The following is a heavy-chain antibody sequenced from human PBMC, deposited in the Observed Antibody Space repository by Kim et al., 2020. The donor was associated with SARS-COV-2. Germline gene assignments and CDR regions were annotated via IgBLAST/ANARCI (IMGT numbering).Heavy chain of an antibody. CDR1: GGSFSGYY. CDR2: INHSGST. J-gene: IGHJ4*02. D-gene: IGHD4-17*01. Sequence: SETLSLTCAVYGGSFSGYYWSWIRQPPGKGLEWIGEINHSGSTNYNPSLKSRVTISVDTSKNQFSLKLSSVTAADTAVYYCARGPPNPSTVTQKRPSFDYWGQGTLVTVSS. V-gene: IGHV4-34*01. CDR3: ARGPPNPSTVTQKRPSFDY.